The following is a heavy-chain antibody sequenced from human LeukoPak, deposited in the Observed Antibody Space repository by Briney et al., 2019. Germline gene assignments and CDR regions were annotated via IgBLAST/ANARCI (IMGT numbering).Heavy chain of an antibody. CDR3: ARARIVVVAAAISPTRHYYYYYMDV. D-gene: IGHD2-2*02. CDR2: INPNSGGT. Sequence: ASVKVSCKASGYTFTGYYMHWVRQAPGQGLEWMGWINPNSGGTNYAQKFQGRVTMTRDTSISTAYMELSRLRSDDTAVYYCARARIVVVAAAISPTRHYYYYYMDVWGKGTTVTVSS. V-gene: IGHV1-2*02. CDR1: GYTFTGYY. J-gene: IGHJ6*03.